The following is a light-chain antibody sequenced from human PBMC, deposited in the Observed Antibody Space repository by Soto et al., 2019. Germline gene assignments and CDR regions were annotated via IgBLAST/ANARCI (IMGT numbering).Light chain of an antibody. J-gene: IGKJ1*01. V-gene: IGKV1-39*01. Sequence: DIQMTQSPSSLSASVGDRVTITCRTSQSISNYLNWFQQKPGKAPQVLIYAASKLQSGVPSRCSGSGSGTDFSLTISSLQTEDFATYYCQEGYSTPRTFGQGTKVESK. CDR3: QEGYSTPRT. CDR1: QSISNY. CDR2: AAS.